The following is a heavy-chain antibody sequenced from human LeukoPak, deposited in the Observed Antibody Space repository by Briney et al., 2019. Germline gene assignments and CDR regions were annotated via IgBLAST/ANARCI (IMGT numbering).Heavy chain of an antibody. CDR2: TYYRSKWYN. CDR1: GDSVSINSAA. J-gene: IGHJ6*02. Sequence: SQTLSLTFAISGDSVSINSAAWNWVRQSPWRGLEWLGRTYYRSKWYNDYAVFVKSRITITPHTSNNHFSLQLNSLTPEDTAVYYCARELPSPTWEQQLVVNYAIDVWGQGTTVTVSS. V-gene: IGHV6-1*01. CDR3: ARELPSPTWEQQLVVNYAIDV. D-gene: IGHD6-13*01.